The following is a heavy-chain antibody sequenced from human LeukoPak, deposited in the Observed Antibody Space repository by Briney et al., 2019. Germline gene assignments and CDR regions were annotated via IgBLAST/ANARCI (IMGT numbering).Heavy chain of an antibody. CDR1: GFTFTSYV. V-gene: IGHV3-64*04. CDR3: ARDDGIVGARDY. Sequence: GGSLRLSVSASGFTFTSYVMFWVGQAPGKGLEYFSAVISIAVSTYYADSLKARFTISRDNSKNTLYLQMNSLRAEDTALYYCARDDGIVGARDYWGQGTLVTVSS. J-gene: IGHJ4*02. CDR2: VISIAVST. D-gene: IGHD1-26*01.